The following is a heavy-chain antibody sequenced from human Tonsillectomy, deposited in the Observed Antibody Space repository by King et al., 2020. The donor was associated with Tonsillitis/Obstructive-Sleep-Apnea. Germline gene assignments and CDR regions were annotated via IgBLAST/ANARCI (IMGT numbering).Heavy chain of an antibody. CDR2: ISWNSGSK. CDR1: GITFDNYA. CDR3: AKDLIIAESGTPAYAFDI. D-gene: IGHD6-13*01. V-gene: IGHV3-9*01. J-gene: IGHJ3*02. Sequence: VQLVESGGGLVQPGRSLRLSCAASGITFDNYAMYWVRQAPGKGLEWVSGISWNSGSKVYADSVKGRFTISRDNAKNSLYLQMNSLRAEDTALYYCAKDLIIAESGTPAYAFDIWGQGTMVTVSS.